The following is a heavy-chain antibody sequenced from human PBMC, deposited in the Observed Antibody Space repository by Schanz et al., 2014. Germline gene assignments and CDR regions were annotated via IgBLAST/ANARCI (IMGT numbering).Heavy chain of an antibody. V-gene: IGHV3-7*01. Sequence: EMQVVESGGGSVQPGGSLRVSCAASGFTFSNYWMSWVRQAPGKGLEWVANIKQDESERSYVDSVKGRFTISRDNAKNSLYLQMNSLRAEDTAVYYCAKAPYADYGYFHYWGQGTLVPVSS. D-gene: IGHD4-17*01. CDR1: GFTFSNYW. CDR3: AKAPYADYGYFHY. CDR2: IKQDESER. J-gene: IGHJ4*02.